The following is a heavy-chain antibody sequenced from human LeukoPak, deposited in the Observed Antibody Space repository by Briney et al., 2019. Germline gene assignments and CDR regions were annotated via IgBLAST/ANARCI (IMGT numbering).Heavy chain of an antibody. CDR3: AKDSYYYGSGSDFYYYYYMDV. D-gene: IGHD3-10*01. CDR2: ISFDGTDA. V-gene: IGHV3-30*04. J-gene: IGHJ6*03. CDR1: GFTFSSYA. Sequence: GGSLRLSCAASGFTFSSYAIHWVRQAPGKGLEWVAVISFDGTDAFYADSVKGRFTISRDNSKNTLYLQMNSQRPEDTAVYYCAKDSYYYGSGSDFYYYYYMDVWGKGTTVTISS.